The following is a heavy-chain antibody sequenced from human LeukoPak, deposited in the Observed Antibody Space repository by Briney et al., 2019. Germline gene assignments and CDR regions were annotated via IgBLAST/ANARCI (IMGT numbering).Heavy chain of an antibody. CDR1: GYTFTSYG. Sequence: ASVKVSCKASGYTFTSYGIIWVRQAPGQGLEWMGWINPNSGGTNYAQKFQGRVTMTRDTSISTAYMELSRLRSDDTAVYYCAREPPSYCSSTSCYYYYGMDVWGQGTTVTVSS. J-gene: IGHJ6*02. CDR3: AREPPSYCSSTSCYYYYGMDV. V-gene: IGHV1-2*02. D-gene: IGHD2-2*01. CDR2: INPNSGGT.